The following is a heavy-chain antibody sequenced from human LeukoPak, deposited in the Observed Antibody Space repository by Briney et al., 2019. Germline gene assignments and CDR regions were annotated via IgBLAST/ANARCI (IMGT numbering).Heavy chain of an antibody. J-gene: IGHJ4*02. CDR3: AKDYGTTIVVAPAG. CDR2: ISGSGGST. Sequence: GGSLRLSCVASGFTLRSYVMNWVRQTPGKGLEWVSAISGSGGSTYYADSVKGRFTISRDNSKNTLYLQMNSLRAEDTAVYYCAKDYGTTIVVAPAGWGQGTLVTVSS. D-gene: IGHD3-22*01. CDR1: GFTLRSYV. V-gene: IGHV3-23*01.